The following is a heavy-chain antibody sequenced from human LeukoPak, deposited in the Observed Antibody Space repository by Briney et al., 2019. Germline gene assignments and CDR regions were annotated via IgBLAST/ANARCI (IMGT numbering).Heavy chain of an antibody. V-gene: IGHV4-30-2*01. CDR3: ARGDSSGYYSLFDY. J-gene: IGHJ4*02. Sequence: PSETLSLTCAVSGGSISSGSYSWSWIRQPPGTGLEWIGYIYHSGSTYYNPSLKSRVTISVDRSKNQFSLKLSSVTAADTAVYYCARGDSSGYYSLFDYWGQGTLVIVSS. CDR1: GGSISSGSYS. D-gene: IGHD3-22*01. CDR2: IYHSGST.